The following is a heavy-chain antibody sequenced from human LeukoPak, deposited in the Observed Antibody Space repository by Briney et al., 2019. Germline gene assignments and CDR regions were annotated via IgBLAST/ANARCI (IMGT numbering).Heavy chain of an antibody. V-gene: IGHV3-48*03. D-gene: IGHD3-10*01. CDR3: ARDLLLFGEPA. Sequence: GGSLRLSCAASGFTFSSYEMNWVRQAPGKGLEWVSYISSTGTTMYDADSVKGRFTISRDNAKNSLYLQMNSLRAEDTAVYYCARDLLLFGEPAWGQGTLVIVSS. CDR1: GFTFSSYE. CDR2: ISSTGTTM. J-gene: IGHJ4*02.